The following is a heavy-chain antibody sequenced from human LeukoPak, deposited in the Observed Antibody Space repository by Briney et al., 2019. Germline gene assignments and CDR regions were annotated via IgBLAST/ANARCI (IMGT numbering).Heavy chain of an antibody. V-gene: IGHV4-38-2*02. CDR2: IYHIGDT. D-gene: IGHD3-3*01. CDR1: GYSISRGYY. J-gene: IGHJ4*02. Sequence: SETLSLTCTVSGYSISRGYYWGWVRQPPGKRREWIGSIYHIGDTAYNPSLKDRVTISVDTPKNQFSLKLASVTAAATAVYYCARAEIGDFDSWGQGTLVTVSS. CDR3: ARAEIGDFDS.